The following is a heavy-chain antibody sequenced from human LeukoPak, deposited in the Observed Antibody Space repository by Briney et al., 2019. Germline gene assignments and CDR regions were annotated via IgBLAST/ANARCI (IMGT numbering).Heavy chain of an antibody. Sequence: SETLSLTCTVSGVSISSSSYYWGWIRQPPGKGLEWIGSIYYSGSTYYNPSLKSRVTISVDTSKNQFSLKLSSVTAADTAVYYCARLKYSSGWYDYWGQGTLVTVSS. CDR1: GVSISSSSYY. J-gene: IGHJ4*02. D-gene: IGHD6-19*01. V-gene: IGHV4-39*01. CDR2: IYYSGST. CDR3: ARLKYSSGWYDY.